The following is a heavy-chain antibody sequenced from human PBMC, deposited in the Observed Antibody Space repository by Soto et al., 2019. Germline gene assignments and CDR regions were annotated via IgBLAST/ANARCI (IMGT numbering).Heavy chain of an antibody. CDR2: INHSGST. CDR3: ARVAKGDIVVVPAAMELGFDY. Sequence: SETLSLTCAVYGGSFSGYYWSWIRQPPGKGLEWIGEINHSGSTNYNPSLKSRVTISVDTSKNQFSLKLSSVTAADTAVYYCARVAKGDIVVVPAAMELGFDYWGQGTLVTVS. CDR1: GGSFSGYY. J-gene: IGHJ4*02. V-gene: IGHV4-34*01. D-gene: IGHD2-2*01.